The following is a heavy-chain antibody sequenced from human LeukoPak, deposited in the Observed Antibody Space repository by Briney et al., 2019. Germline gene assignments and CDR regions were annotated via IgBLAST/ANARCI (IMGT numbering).Heavy chain of an antibody. CDR3: ARGDDSYGYQVNYYYYYMDV. CDR1: GGSISSYY. Sequence: SETLSLTCTVSGGSISSYYWSWIRQPPGNGLEWIGYIYYSGSTNYNPSLKSRVTISVDTSKNQFSLKLSSVTAADTAVYYCARGDDSYGYQVNYYYYYMDVWGKGTTVAVSS. D-gene: IGHD5-18*01. V-gene: IGHV4-59*01. CDR2: IYYSGST. J-gene: IGHJ6*03.